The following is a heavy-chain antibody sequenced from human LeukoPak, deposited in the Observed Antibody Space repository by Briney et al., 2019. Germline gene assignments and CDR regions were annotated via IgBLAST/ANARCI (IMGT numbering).Heavy chain of an antibody. CDR1: GFTFNSYS. V-gene: IGHV3-48*02. CDR3: AREGQEAVNFDY. Sequence: GGSLRLSCAASGFTFNSYSMNWVRQAPGKGLEWVSYISSSGSTIYYADSVKGRFTISRDNAKNSLYLQMNTLTDEDTAVYYCAREGQEAVNFDYWGQGTLVTVSS. D-gene: IGHD6-19*01. J-gene: IGHJ4*02. CDR2: ISSSGSTI.